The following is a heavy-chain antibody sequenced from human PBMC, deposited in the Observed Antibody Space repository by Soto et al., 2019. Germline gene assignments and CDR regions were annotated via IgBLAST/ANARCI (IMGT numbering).Heavy chain of an antibody. Sequence: ASVKVSCKVSGYTLTELSMHWVRQAPGKGLEWTGGFDPEDGETIYAQKFQGRVTMTEDTSTDTAYMELSSLRSEDTAVYYCATVSLIAAAGTGWFDPWGQGTLVTVSS. CDR3: ATVSLIAAAGTGWFDP. J-gene: IGHJ5*02. CDR1: GYTLTELS. V-gene: IGHV1-24*01. D-gene: IGHD6-13*01. CDR2: FDPEDGET.